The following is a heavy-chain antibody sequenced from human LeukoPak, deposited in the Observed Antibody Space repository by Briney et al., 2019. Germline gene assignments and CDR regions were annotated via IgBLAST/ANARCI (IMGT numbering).Heavy chain of an antibody. D-gene: IGHD4-17*01. Sequence: SETLSLTFTVSGGSVSSGSYYGSWIRQPPGKGLEWIGYIYYSGSTNYNPSLKSRVTISVDTSKNQFSLKLSSVTAADTAVYYCARTMTTHYGMDFWGQGTTVTVSS. V-gene: IGHV4-61*01. CDR2: IYYSGST. J-gene: IGHJ6*02. CDR1: GGSVSSGSYY. CDR3: ARTMTTHYGMDF.